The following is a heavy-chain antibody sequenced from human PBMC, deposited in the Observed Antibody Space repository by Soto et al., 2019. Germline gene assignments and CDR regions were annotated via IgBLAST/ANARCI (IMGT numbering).Heavy chain of an antibody. D-gene: IGHD5-18*01. V-gene: IGHV4-61*01. Sequence: SETLSLTCTVSGDSVSSDNYYWTWIRQPPGKGLEWIGYIYSSGSTNYNPSLKSRVTISLDTSRNQFSLKLTSVTAADTAVYYCARDIRGYSRAFDYWGQGTLVTVPS. CDR2: IYSSGST. J-gene: IGHJ4*02. CDR3: ARDIRGYSRAFDY. CDR1: GDSVSSDNYY.